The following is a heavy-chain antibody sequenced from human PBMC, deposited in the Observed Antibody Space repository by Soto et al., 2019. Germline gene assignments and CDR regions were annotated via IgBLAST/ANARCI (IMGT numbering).Heavy chain of an antibody. CDR2: IYYSGST. D-gene: IGHD5-12*01. J-gene: IGHJ4*02. Sequence: SLTCTVSGGSISSYYWSWIRQPPGKGLEWIGYIYYSGSTNYNPSLKSRVTISVDTSKNQFSLKLSSVTAADTAVYYCARSVDIVATIIFDYWGQGTLVTVSS. CDR1: GGSISSYY. V-gene: IGHV4-59*01. CDR3: ARSVDIVATIIFDY.